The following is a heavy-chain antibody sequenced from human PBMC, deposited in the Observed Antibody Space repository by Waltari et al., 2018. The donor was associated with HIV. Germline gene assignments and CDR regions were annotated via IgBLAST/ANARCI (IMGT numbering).Heavy chain of an antibody. V-gene: IGHV3-9*01. CDR3: VKLQSSGLDVSDFDY. J-gene: IGHJ4*01. CDR2: ISWNSGSL. Sequence: EVQLVESGGGLVQPGRSMRLSCEASGFPFDDYGMHWVRQDPGKGLEWVSGISWNSGSLGDAESVKGRFTIARDNARNSLYLQLNSLRTEDTAVYYCVKLQSSGLDVSDFDYWGHGTLVTVSS. CDR1: GFPFDDYG. D-gene: IGHD3-22*01.